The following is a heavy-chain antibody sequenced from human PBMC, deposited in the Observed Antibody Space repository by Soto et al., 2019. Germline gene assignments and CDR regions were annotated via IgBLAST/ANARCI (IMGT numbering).Heavy chain of an antibody. CDR3: ARGGRRGYCSSTSCYSMDV. Sequence: QVQLVQSGAEVKKPGSSVKVSCKASGGTFSSYAISRVRQAPGQGLEWMGGIIPIFGTANYAQKFQGRVTITADESTSTAYMELSSLRSEDTAVYYCARGGRRGYCSSTSCYSMDVWGQGTTVTVSS. J-gene: IGHJ6*02. CDR1: GGTFSSYA. D-gene: IGHD2-2*02. V-gene: IGHV1-69*01. CDR2: IIPIFGTA.